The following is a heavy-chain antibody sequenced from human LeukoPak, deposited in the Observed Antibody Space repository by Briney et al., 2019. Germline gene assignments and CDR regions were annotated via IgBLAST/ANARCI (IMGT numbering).Heavy chain of an antibody. CDR1: GGSISSYY. J-gene: IGHJ3*02. Sequence: PSETLSLTCTVSGGSISSYYWSWIRQPPGKGLEWVGYIYYSGTTNYNPSLESRVTISVDTSKNRFSLRLSSVTAADTAVYYCARDSLDGFDTWGQGTMVTVSS. CDR3: ARDSLDGFDT. V-gene: IGHV4-59*01. CDR2: IYYSGTT.